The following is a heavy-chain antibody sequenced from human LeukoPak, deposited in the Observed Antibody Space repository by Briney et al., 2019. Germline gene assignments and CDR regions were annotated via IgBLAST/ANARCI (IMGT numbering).Heavy chain of an antibody. D-gene: IGHD4-17*01. CDR1: GYTFTSYD. J-gene: IGHJ1*01. CDR2: INPNSGGT. CDR3: ARGDGDYDRFRYFQH. Sequence: GASVKVSCKASGYTFTSYDINWVRQATGQGLEWMGWINPNSGGTNYAQKFQGRVTLTRDTSISTAYMELSRLRSDDTAVYYCARGDGDYDRFRYFQHWGQGALVTVSS. V-gene: IGHV1-2*02.